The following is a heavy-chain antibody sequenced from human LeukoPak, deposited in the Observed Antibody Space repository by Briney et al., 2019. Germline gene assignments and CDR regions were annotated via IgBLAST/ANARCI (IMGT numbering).Heavy chain of an antibody. V-gene: IGHV6-1*01. CDR1: GDSVSSNSVA. D-gene: IGHD4-17*01. CDR2: TYYRSKWYN. J-gene: IGHJ6*02. CDR3: ARETATVTAVGYYYYGMDV. Sequence: SQTLSLTCAISGDSVSSNSVAWNWIRQSPSRGLEWLGRTYYRSKWYNDYAVSVKSRITINPDTSKNQFSLQLNSVTPEDTAVYYCARETATVTAVGYYYYGMDVWGQGTTVTVSS.